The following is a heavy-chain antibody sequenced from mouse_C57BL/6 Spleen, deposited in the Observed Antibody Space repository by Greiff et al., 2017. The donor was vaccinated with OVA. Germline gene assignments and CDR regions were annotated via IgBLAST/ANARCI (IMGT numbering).Heavy chain of an antibody. CDR3: ASLRRDYYAMDY. Sequence: VQLKQSGPELVKPGASVKISCKASGYTFTDYYMNWVKQSHGKSLEWIGDINPNNGGTSYNQKFKGKATLTVDKSSSTAYMELRSLTSEDSAVYYCASLRRDYYAMDYWGQGTSVTVSS. V-gene: IGHV1-26*01. CDR2: INPNNGGT. D-gene: IGHD2-12*01. J-gene: IGHJ4*01. CDR1: GYTFTDYY.